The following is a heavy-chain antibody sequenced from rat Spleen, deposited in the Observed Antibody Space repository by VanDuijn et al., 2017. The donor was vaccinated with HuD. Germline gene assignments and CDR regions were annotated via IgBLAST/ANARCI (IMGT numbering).Heavy chain of an antibody. V-gene: IGHV5-31*01. CDR3: TRVMDA. J-gene: IGHJ4*01. CDR2: ITNTGGST. CDR1: GFTFNNYW. Sequence: EVQLVESGGGLVQPGRSLKLSCVASGFTFNNYWMTWIRQAPGKGLDWIASITNTGGSTYYPDSVKGRFTVSRDNAKNTLYLQRNSLRSEDTATYYCTRVMDAWGQGASVTVSS.